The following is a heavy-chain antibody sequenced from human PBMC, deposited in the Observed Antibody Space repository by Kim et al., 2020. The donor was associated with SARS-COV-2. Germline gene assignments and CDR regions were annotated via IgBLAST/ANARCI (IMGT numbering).Heavy chain of an antibody. CDR2: ISGSGGST. V-gene: IGHV3-23*01. D-gene: IGHD3-9*01. Sequence: SLRLSCAASGFTFSSYAMSWVRQAPGQVLEWVSAISGSGGSTYYADSVKGRFTISRDNSKNTLYLQMNRLRAEDTAVYYCAKRSAADYDILTGYYLYLKSMEEGGQGKKVTVSS. CDR3: AKRSAADYDILTGYYLYLKSMEE. J-gene: IGHJ3*01. CDR1: GFTFSSYA.